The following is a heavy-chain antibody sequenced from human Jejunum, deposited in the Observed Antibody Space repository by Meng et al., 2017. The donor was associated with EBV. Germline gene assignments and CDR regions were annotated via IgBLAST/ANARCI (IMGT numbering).Heavy chain of an antibody. CDR3: ARGDGYNLY. CDR2: MSPDNGDT. CDR1: GYTFTTHH. D-gene: IGHD5-24*01. Sequence: QVQLVRSGGGVKKPGASVKVSCKASGYTFTTHHINWVRPATGQGLEYMGWMSPDNGDTGYAQNFQGRLTMTRDTSISTAYMELSSLTSDDTAVYYCARGDGYNLYWGQGTLVTVSS. J-gene: IGHJ4*02. V-gene: IGHV1-8*01.